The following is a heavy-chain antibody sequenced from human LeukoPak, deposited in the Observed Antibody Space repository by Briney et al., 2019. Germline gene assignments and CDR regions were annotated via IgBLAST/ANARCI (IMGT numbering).Heavy chain of an antibody. CDR1: GGSISSGSYY. CDR3: ARGGLGYFDY. Sequence: SQTLSLTCTVSGGSISSGSYYWSWIRQPAGKGLEWIGRIYTSGSTNYNPSLKSRVTISVDTSKNQFSLKLSSVTAADTAVYYCARGGLGYFDYWGQGTLVTVSS. CDR2: IYTSGST. V-gene: IGHV4-61*02. J-gene: IGHJ4*02. D-gene: IGHD3-16*01.